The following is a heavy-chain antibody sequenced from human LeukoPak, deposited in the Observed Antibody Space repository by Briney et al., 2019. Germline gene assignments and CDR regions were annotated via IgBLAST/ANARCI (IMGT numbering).Heavy chain of an antibody. V-gene: IGHV3-7*01. CDR2: IKQDGSEQ. D-gene: IGHD3-3*01. CDR3: ARERQNKDFWSGGDY. CDR1: GFTFSTYW. J-gene: IGHJ4*02. Sequence: QLWGSLRLSCAASGFTFSTYWMSWVRQAPGKGLEWVANIKQDGSEQYYVDSVKGRFTISRDNAKNSLYLQMNTLRPEDTAVYYCARERQNKDFWSGGDYWGQGTLVTVSS.